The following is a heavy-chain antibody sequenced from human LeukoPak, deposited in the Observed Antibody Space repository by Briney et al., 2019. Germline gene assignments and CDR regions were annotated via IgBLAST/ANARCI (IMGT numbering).Heavy chain of an antibody. CDR2: ITPSGST. V-gene: IGHV4-34*01. Sequence: PSETLSLTCVVYGGSFSGYFWSWIRQPPGKGLEWVGEITPSGSTNYSPSLKSRVSISIDTSKKKLSLRLTSVTAADSAVYYCASSFYYDSRDYWGQGTLVTVSS. CDR1: GGSFSGYF. J-gene: IGHJ4*02. CDR3: ASSFYYDSRDY. D-gene: IGHD3-22*01.